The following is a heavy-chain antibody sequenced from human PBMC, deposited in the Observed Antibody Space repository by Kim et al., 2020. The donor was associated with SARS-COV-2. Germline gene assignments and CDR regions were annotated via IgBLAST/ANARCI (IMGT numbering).Heavy chain of an antibody. CDR3: NSDLGDYCGGDCYSRV. Sequence: GGSLRLSCAASGFIFNNAWMNWVRQAPGKGLEWLGRVKSNGNGGTTAYGAPVKGRFPISRDDSKNTLYLQMNSLETEDTDVYYCNSDLGDYCGGDCYSRVWGQGTTVTVSS. D-gene: IGHD2-21*02. V-gene: IGHV3-15*01. J-gene: IGHJ6*02. CDR1: GFIFNNAW. CDR2: VKSNGNGGTT.